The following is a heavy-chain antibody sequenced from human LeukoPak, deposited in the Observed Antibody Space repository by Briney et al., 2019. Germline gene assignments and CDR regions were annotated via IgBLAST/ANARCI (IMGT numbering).Heavy chain of an antibody. Sequence: GGSLRLSCAASGFTFSSYSMNWVRQAPGKGLEWVSSISSSSSYIYYADSVKGRFTISRDNAKNSLYLQMNSLRAEDTAVYYCARDFRWSDGKYFQHWGQGTLVTVSS. J-gene: IGHJ1*01. D-gene: IGHD4-23*01. CDR3: ARDFRWSDGKYFQH. V-gene: IGHV3-21*01. CDR1: GFTFSSYS. CDR2: ISSSSSYI.